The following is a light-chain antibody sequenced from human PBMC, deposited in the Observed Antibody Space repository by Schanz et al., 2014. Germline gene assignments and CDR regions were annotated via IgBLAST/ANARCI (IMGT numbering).Light chain of an antibody. CDR1: QSVSSY. V-gene: IGKV3-15*01. J-gene: IGKJ4*01. CDR2: GAS. Sequence: EIVLTQSPATLSLSPGERATLSCRASQSVSSYLAWYRLTPGQVPRLLIYGASTRATGIPARFSGSGSGTEFTLTISGLQSEDFAVYYCQQYNQWPLTFGGGTKVEIK. CDR3: QQYNQWPLT.